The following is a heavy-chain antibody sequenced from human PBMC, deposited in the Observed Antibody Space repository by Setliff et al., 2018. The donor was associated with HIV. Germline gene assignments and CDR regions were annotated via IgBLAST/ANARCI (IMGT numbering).Heavy chain of an antibody. J-gene: IGHJ6*03. Sequence: HPGGSLRLSCAASEFTFSEYWMTWVRQAPGKGLEWLANIKQDESEIYYVDSVRGRFTVSRDNARNSLYLQMNSLRAEDTAVYYCARDGASLAARTYNYYYMDVWGKGTTVTVSS. CDR1: EFTFSEYW. D-gene: IGHD6-6*01. V-gene: IGHV3-7*03. CDR2: IKQDESEI. CDR3: ARDGASLAARTYNYYYMDV.